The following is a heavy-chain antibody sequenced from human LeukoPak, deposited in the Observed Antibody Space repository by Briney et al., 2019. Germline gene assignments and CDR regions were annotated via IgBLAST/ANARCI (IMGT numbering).Heavy chain of an antibody. CDR3: ARVAGIYYYYGMDV. D-gene: IGHD6-19*01. Sequence: GGSLRLSCAASGFTFSSYWMSWVRQAPGKGLEWVANIKQDGSEKYYVDSVKGRFTISRGNAKNSLYLQMNSLRAEDTAVYYCARVAGIYYYYGMDVWGQGTTVTVSS. CDR2: IKQDGSEK. CDR1: GFTFSSYW. J-gene: IGHJ6*02. V-gene: IGHV3-7*01.